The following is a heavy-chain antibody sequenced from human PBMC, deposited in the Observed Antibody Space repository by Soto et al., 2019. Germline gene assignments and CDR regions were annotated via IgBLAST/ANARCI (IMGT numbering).Heavy chain of an antibody. J-gene: IGHJ4*02. Sequence: RASVKVSCKASGGTFSSYAISWVRQAPGQGLEWMGGIIPIFGTANYAQKFQGRVTITADESTSTAHMELSSLRSEDTAVYYCAREDRDGYNTADYWGQGTLVTVSS. CDR1: GGTFSSYA. CDR3: AREDRDGYNTADY. V-gene: IGHV1-69*13. D-gene: IGHD5-12*01. CDR2: IIPIFGTA.